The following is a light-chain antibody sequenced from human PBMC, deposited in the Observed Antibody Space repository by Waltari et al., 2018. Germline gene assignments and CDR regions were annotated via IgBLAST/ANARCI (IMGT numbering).Light chain of an antibody. Sequence: DIQMTQSPSILSASVGDRVTITCRASQRISNWLAWYQQKPGKAPKLLLYKASTLESGVPSRFSGSGSGTEFTLTISSLQPDDFATYYCQQYNSYSLLTFGGGTKVEIK. CDR3: QQYNSYSLLT. CDR2: KAS. CDR1: QRISNW. J-gene: IGKJ4*01. V-gene: IGKV1-5*03.